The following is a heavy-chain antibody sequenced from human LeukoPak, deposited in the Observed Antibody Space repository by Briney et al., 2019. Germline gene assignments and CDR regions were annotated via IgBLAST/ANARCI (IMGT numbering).Heavy chain of an antibody. Sequence: GGSLRLSXVASGFTVSSNYMSWVRQSPGKGLEWVSVIYSGGSTYYADSVKGRFTISRDSSKNTLYLQMNSLRVEDTAVYYCARDYGVAEGYWGQGTLVTVSS. CDR1: GFTVSSNY. CDR3: ARDYGVAEGY. D-gene: IGHD6-19*01. V-gene: IGHV3-53*01. CDR2: IYSGGST. J-gene: IGHJ4*02.